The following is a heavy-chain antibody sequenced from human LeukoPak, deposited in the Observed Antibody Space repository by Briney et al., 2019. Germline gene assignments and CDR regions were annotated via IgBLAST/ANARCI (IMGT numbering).Heavy chain of an antibody. CDR1: GFTFSSYS. CDR3: ARVTTQYITTDAFDI. Sequence: GGSLRLSCAASGFTFSSYSMNWVRQAPGKGLEWVSSISSSSSYIYYADSVEGRFTISRDNAKNSLYLQMNSLRAEDTAVYYCARVTTQYITTDAFDIWGQGTMVTVSS. D-gene: IGHD4-11*01. V-gene: IGHV3-21*01. CDR2: ISSSSSYI. J-gene: IGHJ3*02.